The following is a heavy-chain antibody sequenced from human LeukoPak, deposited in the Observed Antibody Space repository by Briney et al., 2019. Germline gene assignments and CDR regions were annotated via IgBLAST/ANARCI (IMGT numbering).Heavy chain of an antibody. J-gene: IGHJ6*02. CDR2: ISSSSSYI. D-gene: IGHD3-10*01. V-gene: IGHV3-21*01. CDR3: AREATMVRSLDV. Sequence: GGSLRLSCAASGFTFSSYSMNWVRQAPGKGLEWVSSISSSSSYIYCADSVKGRFTISRDNAKNSLYLQMNSLRAEDTAVYYCAREATMVRSLDVWGQGTTVTVSS. CDR1: GFTFSSYS.